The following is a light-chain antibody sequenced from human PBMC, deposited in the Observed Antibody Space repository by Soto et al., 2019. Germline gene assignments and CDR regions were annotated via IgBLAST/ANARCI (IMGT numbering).Light chain of an antibody. CDR1: QDIRNS. Sequence: DIQMTQSPSSLSASVGDRITITCRASQDIRNSLNWYQLKPGKAPKLLIYAASNLQTGVPSRFSGSGSGTDFTFTISSLQSEDIATYYCQHYDDLPLTFGGGTKVEIE. J-gene: IGKJ4*01. CDR3: QHYDDLPLT. CDR2: AAS. V-gene: IGKV1-33*01.